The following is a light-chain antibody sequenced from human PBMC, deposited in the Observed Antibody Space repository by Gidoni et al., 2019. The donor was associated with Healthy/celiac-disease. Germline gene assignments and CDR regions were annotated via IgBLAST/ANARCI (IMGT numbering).Light chain of an antibody. Sequence: QSVLPQPPSASGTPGQGVTISCSGSSSNVGSNTVNWYQQLPGTAPKLLIYSNNQRPSGVPDRFSGSKSGTSASLAISGLQSEDEADYYCAAWDDSLNGPVVFGGGTKLTVL. J-gene: IGLJ2*01. V-gene: IGLV1-44*01. CDR3: AAWDDSLNGPVV. CDR2: SNN. CDR1: SSNVGSNT.